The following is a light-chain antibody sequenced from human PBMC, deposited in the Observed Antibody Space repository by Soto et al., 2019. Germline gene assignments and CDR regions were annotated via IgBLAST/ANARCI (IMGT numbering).Light chain of an antibody. CDR2: AAS. J-gene: IGKJ4*01. CDR3: QQYASSPLT. Sequence: EIVLTQSPGTLSLSPGERPTLSYRDSQSVRRNYLSWFQQKPGQAPRVXIYAASSRPTGIPDRFSGRGSGTEFTLTISGLEPEDFAVYFCQQYASSPLTFGGGTQVDIK. CDR1: QSVRRNY. V-gene: IGKV3-20*01.